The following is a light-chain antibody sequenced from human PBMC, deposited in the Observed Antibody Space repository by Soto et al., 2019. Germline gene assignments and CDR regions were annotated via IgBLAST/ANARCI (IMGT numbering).Light chain of an antibody. CDR3: QQRSNWPPYT. CDR1: QSVRNY. V-gene: IGKV3-11*01. J-gene: IGKJ2*01. CDR2: DAS. Sequence: EIVLTQSPATLSLSPGETATLSCRASQSVRNYFAWYQQKPGQAPRLLIYDASNRATGIPARFSGSGSGTDFTLTISSLELEDFAVYYCQQRSNWPPYTFGQGTTLEIK.